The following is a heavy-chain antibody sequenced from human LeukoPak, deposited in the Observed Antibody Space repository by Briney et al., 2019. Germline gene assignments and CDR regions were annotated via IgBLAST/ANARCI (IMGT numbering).Heavy chain of an antibody. CDR3: AKRPYIGGAASARNYYYFDY. D-gene: IGHD1-7*01. CDR1: GFTFSSYG. V-gene: IGHV3-23*01. CDR2: ITDSGSGT. J-gene: IGHJ4*02. Sequence: PGGSLRLSCAASGFTFSSYGMSWVRLAPGKGLQCVSSITDSGSGTYYADSVKGRFTISRDNSKNTLYLQMNSLRAEDTAVYYCAKRPYIGGAASARNYYYFDYWGQGTLVTVSS.